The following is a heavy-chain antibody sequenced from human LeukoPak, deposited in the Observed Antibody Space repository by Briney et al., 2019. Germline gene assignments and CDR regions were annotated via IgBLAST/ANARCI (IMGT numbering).Heavy chain of an antibody. CDR2: IYTSGST. CDR3: AADVAVAGQRGFDY. D-gene: IGHD6-19*01. Sequence: PSETLSLTCTVSGGSISSYYWSWIRQPAGKGLEWIGCIYTSGSTNYNPSLKSRVTMSVDTSKNQFSLKLSSVTAADTAVYYCAADVAVAGQRGFDYWGQGTLVTVSS. CDR1: GGSISSYY. V-gene: IGHV4-4*07. J-gene: IGHJ4*02.